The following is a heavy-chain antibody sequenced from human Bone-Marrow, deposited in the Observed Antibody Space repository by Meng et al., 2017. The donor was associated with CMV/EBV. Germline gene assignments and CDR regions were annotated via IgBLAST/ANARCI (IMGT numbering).Heavy chain of an antibody. Sequence: SGGSVSSGSDYWSWIRQPPGKGLEWIGYIYYSGSTNYNPSLKSRVTISVDTSKNQFSLKLSSVTAADTAVYYCASLRYDFWSGYSDYWGQGTLVTVSS. CDR3: ASLRYDFWSGYSDY. V-gene: IGHV4-61*01. D-gene: IGHD3-3*01. J-gene: IGHJ4*02. CDR2: IYYSGST. CDR1: GGSVSSGSDY.